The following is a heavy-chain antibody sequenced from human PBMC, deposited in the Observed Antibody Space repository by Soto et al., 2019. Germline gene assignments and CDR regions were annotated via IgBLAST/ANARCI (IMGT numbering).Heavy chain of an antibody. CDR1: GGSISSGGYY. V-gene: IGHV4-31*03. Sequence: QVQLQESGPGLVKPSQTLSLTCTVSGGSISSGGYYWSWIRQHPGKGLEWIGYIYYSGSTYYNPSLKSRVTISLDTSKNQFSLKLSSVTAADTAVYYCARGEENWGWGIDYWGQGTLVTVSS. D-gene: IGHD7-27*01. J-gene: IGHJ4*02. CDR2: IYYSGST. CDR3: ARGEENWGWGIDY.